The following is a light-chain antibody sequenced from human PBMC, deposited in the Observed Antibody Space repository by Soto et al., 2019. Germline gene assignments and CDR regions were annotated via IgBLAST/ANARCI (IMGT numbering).Light chain of an antibody. Sequence: QAVVTQPPSVSGAPGQRVTISCTGSASNIGAGHDVHWYQHLPGTAPKLLIYVDTIRPSGVPDRFSGSKSGTSASLVITGLQTGDEGDYYCQAYDSSLSSCVFGGGTQLTVL. CDR2: VDT. J-gene: IGLJ3*02. CDR1: ASNIGAGHD. CDR3: QAYDSSLSSCV. V-gene: IGLV1-40*01.